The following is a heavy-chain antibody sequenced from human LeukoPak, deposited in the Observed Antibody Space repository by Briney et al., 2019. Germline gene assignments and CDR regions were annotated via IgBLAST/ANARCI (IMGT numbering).Heavy chain of an antibody. V-gene: IGHV1-18*01. D-gene: IGHD2-15*01. CDR3: ARDRAAPTGKRRHCSGGSCYQTGDWFDP. J-gene: IGHJ5*02. Sequence: ASVKVSCKASGYTLPSYGISWVRQAPAQGLEWMGWINAYNGNTNYAQKLRGRVTMTTDTSTSTAYMELRSLRSDDTAVYYCARDRAAPTGKRRHCSGGSCYQTGDWFDPWGQGTLVTVSS. CDR1: GYTLPSYG. CDR2: INAYNGNT.